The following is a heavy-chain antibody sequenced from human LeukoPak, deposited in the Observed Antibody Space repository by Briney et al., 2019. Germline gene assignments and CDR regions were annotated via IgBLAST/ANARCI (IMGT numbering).Heavy chain of an antibody. V-gene: IGHV4-39*07. D-gene: IGHD1-20*01. CDR2: IHYSGST. Sequence: SETLSLTCTVSGGSISSSSYYWAWIRQPPGKGLEWIGSIHYSGSTYYNPSLQSRVTISIDTSKNQFSLKLRFVTAADTAVYYCARSRITGTPDAFDIWGQGTMVTASS. J-gene: IGHJ3*02. CDR3: ARSRITGTPDAFDI. CDR1: GGSISSSSYY.